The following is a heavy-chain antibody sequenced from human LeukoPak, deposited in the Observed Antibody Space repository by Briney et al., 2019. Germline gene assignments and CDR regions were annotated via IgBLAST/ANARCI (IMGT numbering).Heavy chain of an antibody. CDR3: AGDELEYTHYYYYGMDV. J-gene: IGHJ6*02. V-gene: IGHV3-23*01. Sequence: GGSLRLSCAASGFTFSSYAMSWVRQAPGKGLEWVSAISGSGGSTYYADSVKGRFTISRDNSKNTLYLQMNSLRAEDTAVYYCAGDELEYTHYYYYGMDVWGQGTTVTVSS. CDR1: GFTFSSYA. D-gene: IGHD1-1*01. CDR2: ISGSGGST.